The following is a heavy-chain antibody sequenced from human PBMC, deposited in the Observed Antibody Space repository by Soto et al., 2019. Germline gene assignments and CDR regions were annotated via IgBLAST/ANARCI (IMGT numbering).Heavy chain of an antibody. J-gene: IGHJ4*02. Sequence: GGSLRLSCAASGFTFSSYAMSWVGQAPGKGLEWVSAISGSGGSTYYADSVKGRFTISRDNSKNTLYLQMNSLRAEDTAVYYCAKERLRYCSGGSCFPNDYWGQGTLVTVSS. D-gene: IGHD2-15*01. CDR3: AKERLRYCSGGSCFPNDY. V-gene: IGHV3-23*01. CDR2: ISGSGGST. CDR1: GFTFSSYA.